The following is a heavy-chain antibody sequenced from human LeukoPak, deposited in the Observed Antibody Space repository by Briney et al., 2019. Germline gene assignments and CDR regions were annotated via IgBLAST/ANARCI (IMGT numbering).Heavy chain of an antibody. V-gene: IGHV1-18*01. CDR2: ITTYNNNT. Sequence: ASVKVSCKASGYTFTSYSVTWVRQAPGQGLEWAGWITTYNNNTKYAREVQGRVTMTTDPSTSTAYMELRSLRSDDTAVYYCARFYRERGDYIDPFDYWGQGTLVTVSS. CDR1: GYTFTSYS. CDR3: ARFYRERGDYIDPFDY. D-gene: IGHD4-17*01. J-gene: IGHJ4*02.